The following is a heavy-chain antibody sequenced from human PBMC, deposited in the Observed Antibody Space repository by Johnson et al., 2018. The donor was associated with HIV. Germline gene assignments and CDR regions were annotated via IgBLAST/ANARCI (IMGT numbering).Heavy chain of an antibody. CDR1: GFNFDNYA. J-gene: IGHJ3*02. V-gene: IGHV3-9*01. D-gene: IGHD6-19*01. Sequence: LVESGGGVVQPGGSLRLSCAASGFNFDNYAMHWVRQAPGKGLEWVSGISWNSSNIGHADSVKGRFTISRDNSKNTLYLQMNSLRAEDTAVYYCARELGSGWGETADAFDIWGQGTMVTVSS. CDR3: ARELGSGWGETADAFDI. CDR2: ISWNSSNI.